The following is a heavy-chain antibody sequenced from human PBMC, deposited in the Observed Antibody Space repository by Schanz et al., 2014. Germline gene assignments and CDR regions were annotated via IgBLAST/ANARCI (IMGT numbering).Heavy chain of an antibody. CDR2: ISSTSTYL. V-gene: IGHV3-21*01. J-gene: IGHJ4*02. D-gene: IGHD4-17*01. CDR3: AKAPYADYGYFHY. Sequence: EVQLVESGGGLVKPGDSLRLSCAASGFTFSSYTMKWVRQAPGKGLEWVSSISSTSTYLYYADSVKGRFTISRDSARNSLYLQMSSLRAEDTAVYYCAKAPYADYGYFHYWGQGTLVPVSS. CDR1: GFTFSSYT.